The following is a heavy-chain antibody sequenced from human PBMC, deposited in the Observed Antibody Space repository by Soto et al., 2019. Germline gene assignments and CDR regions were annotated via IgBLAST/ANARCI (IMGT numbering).Heavy chain of an antibody. Sequence: SETLSLTCAVYGGSFSGYYWSWIRQPPVKGLEWIGEINHSGSTNYNPSLKSRVTISVDTSKNQFSLKLSSVTAADTAVYYCARVSPLVTPLDLGYGMDVWGQGTTVTVSS. D-gene: IGHD2-21*02. V-gene: IGHV4-34*01. CDR2: INHSGST. J-gene: IGHJ6*02. CDR1: GGSFSGYY. CDR3: ARVSPLVTPLDLGYGMDV.